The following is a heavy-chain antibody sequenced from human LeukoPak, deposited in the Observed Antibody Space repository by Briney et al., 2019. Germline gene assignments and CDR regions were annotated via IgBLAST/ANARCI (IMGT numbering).Heavy chain of an antibody. V-gene: IGHV4-4*09. D-gene: IGHD3-22*01. CDR2: IYTSGST. J-gene: IGHJ6*03. CDR1: GGSISSYY. CDR3: ARSGDSSGYQHYYYYMDV. Sequence: PSETLSLTCTVSGGSISSYYWSWIRQPPGKGLEWIGYIYTSGSTNYNPSLKSRVTISVDTSKNQFSLKLSSVTAADTAVYYCARSGDSSGYQHYYYYMDVWGKGTTVTVSS.